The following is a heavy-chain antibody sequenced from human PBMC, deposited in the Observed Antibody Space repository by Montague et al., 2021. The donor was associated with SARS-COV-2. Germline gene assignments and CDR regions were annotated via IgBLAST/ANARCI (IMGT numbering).Heavy chain of an antibody. J-gene: IGHJ6*02. CDR1: GDSISTDNW. V-gene: IGHV4-4*02. D-gene: IGHD3-3*01. CDR3: ARDSAPSITIFGVVIRQQNPRYYYYGMDV. CDR2: IYHTGST. Sequence: SETLSLTCVVSGDSISTDNWWTWVRLPPGKGLEWVGEIYHTGSTKYKPSLKSRVSMSVDTSKNQFSLKLSSVTAADMAVYYCARDSAPSITIFGVVIRQQNPRYYYYGMDVWGQGTTVTVSS.